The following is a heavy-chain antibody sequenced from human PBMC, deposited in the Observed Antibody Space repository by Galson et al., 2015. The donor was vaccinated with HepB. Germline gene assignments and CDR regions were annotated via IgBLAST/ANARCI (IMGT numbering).Heavy chain of an antibody. CDR1: GYTFTSYA. J-gene: IGHJ3*02. Sequence: SVKVSCKASGYTFTSYAMNWVRQAPGQGLEWMGWINTNTGNPTYAQGFTGRFVFSLDTSVSTAYLQISSLKAEDTAVYYCAYLTQWELLDDAFDIWGQGTMVTVSS. V-gene: IGHV7-4-1*02. CDR3: AYLTQWELLDDAFDI. CDR2: INTNTGNP. D-gene: IGHD1-26*01.